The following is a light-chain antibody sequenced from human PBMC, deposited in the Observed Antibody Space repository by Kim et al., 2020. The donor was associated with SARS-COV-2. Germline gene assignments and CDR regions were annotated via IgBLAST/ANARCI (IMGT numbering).Light chain of an antibody. V-gene: IGKV1-33*01. Sequence: ASVGDSVTLTCQASQDISNYLNWYQQKPGKAPKLLIYDASNVETGVPSRFSGSGSGTDFTFTISSVQPEDIATYYCQQYDNLPLTFGGGAKVDIK. CDR1: QDISNY. CDR3: QQYDNLPLT. CDR2: DAS. J-gene: IGKJ4*01.